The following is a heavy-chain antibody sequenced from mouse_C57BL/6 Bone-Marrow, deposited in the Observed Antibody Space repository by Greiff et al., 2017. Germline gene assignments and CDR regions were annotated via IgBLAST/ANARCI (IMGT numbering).Heavy chain of an antibody. CDR3: ALYLLWLRRAGFAY. V-gene: IGHV14-2*01. J-gene: IGHJ3*01. CDR1: GFNITDYY. D-gene: IGHD2-2*01. Sequence: VHVKQSGAELVKPGASVKLSCTASGFNITDYYMHWVQQRTEQGLEWIGRIDPEDGATKYAPNFQGKATITADTSSNTAYLQLSSLTSEDTAVYYCALYLLWLRRAGFAYWGQGTLVTVSA. CDR2: IDPEDGAT.